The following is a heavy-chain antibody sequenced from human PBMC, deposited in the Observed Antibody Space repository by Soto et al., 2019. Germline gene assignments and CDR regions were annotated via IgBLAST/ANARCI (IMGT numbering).Heavy chain of an antibody. CDR1: GQSFSGHS. D-gene: IGHD1-1*01. J-gene: IGHJ4*02. CDR2: INESGST. Sequence: QVQLQQWGAGLVKPSETLSLSCAVYGQSFSGHSWAWIRQPPGKGLEWIGEINESGSTYYNPSLKSRVTISTDTSKYQFSLKLSSVSAADTAAYFCARGSGIVALRGELEDVKCYYWGQGTLVNVSS. CDR3: ARGSGIVALRGELEDVKCYY. V-gene: IGHV4-34*01.